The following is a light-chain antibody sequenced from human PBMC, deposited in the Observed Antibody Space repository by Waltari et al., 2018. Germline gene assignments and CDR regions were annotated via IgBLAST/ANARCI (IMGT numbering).Light chain of an antibody. CDR2: EVT. V-gene: IGLV2-23*02. CDR1: SSDVGSYNL. J-gene: IGLJ2*01. CDR3: CSYAGASTHVV. Sequence: QSPLTPPASVSGSPGQSITISCPGTSSDVGSYNLVSWYQQHPGKAPKLMIYEVTKRPSGVSNRFSGSKSGNTASLTTSGLQAEDESDYYCCSYAGASTHVVFGGGTKVTVL.